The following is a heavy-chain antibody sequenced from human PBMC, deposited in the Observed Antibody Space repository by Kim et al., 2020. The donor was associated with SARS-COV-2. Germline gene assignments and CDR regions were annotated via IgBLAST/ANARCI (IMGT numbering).Heavy chain of an antibody. CDR2: ISYEGSNK. J-gene: IGHJ4*02. Sequence: GGSLRLSCAASGFTFSSYAMHWVRQAPGKGLEWVAVISYEGSNKYYADSVKGRFTISRDNSKNTLYLQMNSLRAEDTAVYYCARDGGSGWGEWGQVTLVTVSS. CDR1: GFTFSSYA. V-gene: IGHV3-30-3*01. CDR3: ARDGGSGWGE. D-gene: IGHD6-19*01.